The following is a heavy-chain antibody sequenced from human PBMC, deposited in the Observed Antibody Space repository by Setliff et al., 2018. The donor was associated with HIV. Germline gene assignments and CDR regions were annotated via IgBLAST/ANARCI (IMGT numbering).Heavy chain of an antibody. D-gene: IGHD3-16*01. CDR1: GVSIRSDNFY. V-gene: IGHV4-39*01. CDR2: VYYSGTT. Sequence: PSETLSLTCSVSGVSIRSDNFYWGWIRQPPGKGLEWIGRVYYSGTTYYNPSLKSRVTLSVDTSQNQFSPKLSSVTAADTAVYYCARGNFNYWGQGTLVTVSS. J-gene: IGHJ4*02. CDR3: ARGNFNY.